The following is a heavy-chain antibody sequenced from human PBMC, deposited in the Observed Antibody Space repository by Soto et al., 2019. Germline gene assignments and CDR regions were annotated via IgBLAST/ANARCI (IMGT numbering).Heavy chain of an antibody. CDR3: XXXXXXXAVA. CDR1: GYTFTSYX. CDR2: MNPNSGNT. D-gene: IGHD2-2*01. Sequence: QVKLVQSGAEVKKPGASVKVSCKASGYTFTSYXXXXXXXXXXXELEWMGWMNPNSGNTAYAQKFQGRVTMTRNTXXXXXXXXXXXXXXXXXXXXXXXXXXXXXAVAWGQGTLVTVSS. J-gene: IGHJ5*02. V-gene: IGHV1-8*01.